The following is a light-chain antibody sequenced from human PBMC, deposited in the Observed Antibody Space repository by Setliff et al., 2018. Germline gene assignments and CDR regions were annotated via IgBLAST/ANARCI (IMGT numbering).Light chain of an antibody. J-gene: IGLJ1*01. CDR3: SSYSGSSTLV. V-gene: IGLV2-14*01. CDR1: SSDVGGYNY. Sequence: QSALAQPASVSGSPGQSITISCTGTSSDVGGYNYVSWYQQHPGKAPKLMIYEVSDRPSGVSNRFPGSRSGNTASLTISGLQAEDEADYYCSSYSGSSTLVFGTGTKGTVL. CDR2: EVS.